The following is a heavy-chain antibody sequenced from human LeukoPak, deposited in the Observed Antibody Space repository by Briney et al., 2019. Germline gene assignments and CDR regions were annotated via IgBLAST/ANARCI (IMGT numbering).Heavy chain of an antibody. CDR2: ISSSSSYI. CDR3: AKELHGSGAPEYYYYYYGMDV. CDR1: GFTFSSYS. D-gene: IGHD3-10*01. Sequence: PGGSLRLSCAASGFTFSSYSMNWVRQAPGKGLEWVSSISSSSSYIYYADSVKGRFTISRDNSKNTLYLQMNSLRAEDTAVYYCAKELHGSGAPEYYYYYYGMDVWGQGTTVTVSS. J-gene: IGHJ6*02. V-gene: IGHV3-21*04.